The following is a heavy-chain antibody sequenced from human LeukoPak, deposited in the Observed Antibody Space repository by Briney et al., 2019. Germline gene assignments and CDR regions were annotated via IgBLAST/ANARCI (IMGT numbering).Heavy chain of an antibody. D-gene: IGHD2-2*01. V-gene: IGHV1-69*04. CDR3: AREGDCSSTSCYFRGRCYYGMDV. J-gene: IGHJ6*02. Sequence: SVKVSCKASGGTFSSYAISWVRQAPGQGLEWMGRIIPILGIANYAQKFQGRVTITADKSTSTAYMELSSLRSEDTAVYYCAREGDCSSTSCYFRGRCYYGMDVWGQGTTVTVSS. CDR1: GGTFSSYA. CDR2: IIPILGIA.